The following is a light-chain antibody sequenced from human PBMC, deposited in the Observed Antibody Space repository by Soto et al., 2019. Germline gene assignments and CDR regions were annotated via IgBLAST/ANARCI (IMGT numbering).Light chain of an antibody. Sequence: IVLTHSPCTLSLSPGERATVCCRASQSVSISSLAWYQQRRGQAPRLLIHGASSRATGIPDRFSGSGSGKDFTLTISRLEPADSEVYYCHQYGRSNRKFGQGKKVDIK. CDR3: HQYGRSNRK. CDR1: QSVSISS. CDR2: GAS. V-gene: IGKV3-20*01. J-gene: IGKJ1*01.